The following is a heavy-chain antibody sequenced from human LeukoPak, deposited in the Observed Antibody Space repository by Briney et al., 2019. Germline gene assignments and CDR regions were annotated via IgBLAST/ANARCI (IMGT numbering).Heavy chain of an antibody. CDR1: GGTFSSYA. J-gene: IGHJ4*02. D-gene: IGHD5-12*01. Sequence: SVKVSCKASGGTFSSYAISWARQAPGQGLEWMGRIIPILGIANYAQKFQGRVTITADKSTSTAYMELSSLRSEDTTVYYCASDVDIVATASYYFDYWGQGTLVTVSS. CDR3: ASDVDIVATASYYFDY. V-gene: IGHV1-69*04. CDR2: IIPILGIA.